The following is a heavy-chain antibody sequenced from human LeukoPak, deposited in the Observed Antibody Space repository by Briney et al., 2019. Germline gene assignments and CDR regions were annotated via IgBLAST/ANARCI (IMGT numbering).Heavy chain of an antibody. J-gene: IGHJ6*02. D-gene: IGHD2-15*01. CDR1: GFTLNNYG. Sequence: PGGSLRLSCAASGFTLNNYGINWVRQAPGKGLEWLAIISHDGINRYYVESEKGRFTISRDNSMDTLYLRMNSLRPEDTAVYYCARGSYCSGGSCYDYSYYGMDVWGQGTTVTVSS. CDR3: ARGSYCSGGSCYDYSYYGMDV. CDR2: ISHDGINR. V-gene: IGHV3-30*03.